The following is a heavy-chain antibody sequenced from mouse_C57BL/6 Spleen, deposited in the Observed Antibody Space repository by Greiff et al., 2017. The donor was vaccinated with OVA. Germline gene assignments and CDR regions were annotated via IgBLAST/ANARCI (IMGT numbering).Heavy chain of an antibody. V-gene: IGHV1-61*01. CDR2: IYPSDSET. D-gene: IGHD1-1*01. J-gene: IGHJ2*01. Sequence: QVQLQQPGAELVRPGSSVKLSCKASGYTFTSYWMDWVKQRPGQGLEWIGNIYPSDSETHYNQKFKDKATLTVDKPSSTAYMQLSSLTSEDSAVYYCARSGYYGSSYDYFDYWGQGTTLTVSS. CDR1: GYTFTSYW. CDR3: ARSGYYGSSYDYFDY.